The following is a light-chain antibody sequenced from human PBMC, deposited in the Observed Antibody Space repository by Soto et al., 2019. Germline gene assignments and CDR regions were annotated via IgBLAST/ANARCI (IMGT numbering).Light chain of an antibody. V-gene: IGKV3-20*01. CDR2: GAS. Sequence: EIVLTQSPGTPSLSPGCRANLSCGARQSVTSSYLAWYQQKPGQATRLLIYGASSRATGIPDRFSGSGSGTDFTLTISSLEPEDFAVYYCQQYGSSPFTFGPGTQVD. J-gene: IGKJ3*01. CDR1: QSVTSSY. CDR3: QQYGSSPFT.